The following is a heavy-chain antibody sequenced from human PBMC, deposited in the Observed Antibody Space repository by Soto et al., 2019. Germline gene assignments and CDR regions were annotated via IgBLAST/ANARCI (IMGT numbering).Heavy chain of an antibody. V-gene: IGHV1-8*01. J-gene: IGHJ5*02. CDR2: MNPNSGNT. CDR3: ASSHSPWSGNWFDP. D-gene: IGHD3-3*01. Sequence: QVQLVQSGAEVKKPGASVKVSCKASGYTFTSYDINWVRQATGQGLEWIGWMNPNSGNTGHAQKFQGRVTMTRNTSISTAYMELSSLRSEDTAVYYCASSHSPWSGNWFDPWGQGTLVTVSS. CDR1: GYTFTSYD.